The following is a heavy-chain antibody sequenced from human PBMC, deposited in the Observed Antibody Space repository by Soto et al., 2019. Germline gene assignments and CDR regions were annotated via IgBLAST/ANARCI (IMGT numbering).Heavy chain of an antibody. Sequence: PSETLSLTCTVSGGSISSYYWTWIRQLPGKGLEWIGYIYYSGSTNYNPSLKSRVTISVDTSNNLFSLRLTSVTAADTAVYYCARRRTIASRWWFDPWGQGILVTVSS. CDR3: ARRRTIASRWWFDP. V-gene: IGHV4-59*08. CDR2: IYYSGST. D-gene: IGHD6-6*01. CDR1: GGSISSYY. J-gene: IGHJ5*02.